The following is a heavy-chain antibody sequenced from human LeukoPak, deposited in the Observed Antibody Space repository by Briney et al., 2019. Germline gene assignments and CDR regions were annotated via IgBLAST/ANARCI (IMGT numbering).Heavy chain of an antibody. D-gene: IGHD6-6*01. V-gene: IGHV5-51*01. CDR3: ARHVKGQLAPNDAFDI. CDR2: IYPGDSDT. CDR1: GYSFTSYW. Sequence: GESLKISCKGSGYSFTSYWIGWVRQMPGKGLEWMGIIYPGDSDTRYSPSFQGQVTISADKSISTAYLQWSSLKASDTAMYYCARHVKGQLAPNDAFDIWGQGTMVTVSS. J-gene: IGHJ3*02.